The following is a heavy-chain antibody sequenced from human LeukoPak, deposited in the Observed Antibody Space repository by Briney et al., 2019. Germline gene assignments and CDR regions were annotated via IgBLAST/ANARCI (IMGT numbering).Heavy chain of an antibody. CDR3: ARDFSLYGYGMDV. CDR2: IYYSGST. V-gene: IGHV4-30-4*01. J-gene: IGHJ6*02. CDR1: GGSISSGDYY. D-gene: IGHD2-8*01. Sequence: TSETLSLTCTVSGGSISSGDYYWRWIRQPPGKGLEWIGYIYYSGSTYYNPSLKSRVTISVDTSKNQFSPKLSSVTAADTAVYYCARDFSLYGYGMDVWGQGTTVTVSS.